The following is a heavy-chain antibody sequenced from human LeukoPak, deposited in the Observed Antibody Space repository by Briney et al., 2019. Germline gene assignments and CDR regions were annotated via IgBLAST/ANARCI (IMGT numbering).Heavy chain of an antibody. CDR2: IYYSGST. J-gene: IGHJ3*02. CDR1: GGSISSYY. V-gene: IGHV4-59*08. Sequence: SETLSLTCTVSGGSISSYYWSWIRQPPGKGLEWIGYIYYSGSTNYNPSLKSRVTISVDTSKNQFSLKLSSVTAADTAVYYCARRFSGSYYPPDAFDIWGHGTMVTVSS. D-gene: IGHD1-26*01. CDR3: ARRFSGSYYPPDAFDI.